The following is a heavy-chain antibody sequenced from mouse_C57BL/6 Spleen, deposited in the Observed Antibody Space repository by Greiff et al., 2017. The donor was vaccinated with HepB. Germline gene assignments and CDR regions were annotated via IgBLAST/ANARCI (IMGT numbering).Heavy chain of an antibody. J-gene: IGHJ1*03. V-gene: IGHV1-4*01. Sequence: VKLQESGAELARPGASVKMSCKASGYTFTSYTMHWVKQRPGQGLEWIGYINPSSGYTKYNQKFKDKATLTADKSSSTAYMQLSSLTSEDSAVYYCAGGSSYDWYFDVWGTGTTVTVSS. CDR1: GYTFTSYT. CDR3: AGGSSYDWYFDV. D-gene: IGHD1-1*01. CDR2: INPSSGYT.